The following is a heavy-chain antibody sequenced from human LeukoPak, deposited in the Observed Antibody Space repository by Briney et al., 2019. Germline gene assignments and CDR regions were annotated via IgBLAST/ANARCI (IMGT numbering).Heavy chain of an antibody. Sequence: PGASLRLSCAASGFTFSSYAMSWVRQAPGKGLEWVSAISGSGGSTYYADSVKGRFTISRDNSKNTLYLQMNSPRAEDTAVYYCAKDRASSGWYGAHDCWGQGTLVTVSS. CDR1: GFTFSSYA. J-gene: IGHJ4*02. V-gene: IGHV3-23*01. CDR3: AKDRASSGWYGAHDC. D-gene: IGHD6-19*01. CDR2: ISGSGGST.